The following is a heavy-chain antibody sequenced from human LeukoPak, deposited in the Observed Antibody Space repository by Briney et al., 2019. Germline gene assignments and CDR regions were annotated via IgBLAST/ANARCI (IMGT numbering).Heavy chain of an antibody. V-gene: IGHV4-39*07. CDR1: GGSISSSSYY. Sequence: SETLSLTCTVSGGSISSSSYYWGWIRQPPGKGLEWIGEINHSGSTNYNPSLESRVTISVDTSKNQFSLKLSSVTAADTAVYYCARGLARYGMDVWGQGTTVTVSS. CDR3: ARGLARYGMDV. J-gene: IGHJ6*02. CDR2: INHSGST.